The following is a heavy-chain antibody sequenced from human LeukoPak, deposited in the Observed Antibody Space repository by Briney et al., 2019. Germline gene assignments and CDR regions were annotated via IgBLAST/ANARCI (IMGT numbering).Heavy chain of an antibody. J-gene: IGHJ5*02. D-gene: IGHD5-18*01. V-gene: IGHV4-39*01. CDR1: GGSINSSNYY. CDR2: IYYSGST. Sequence: SETLSLTCTVSGGSINSSNYYWGWIRQPPGKGLEWIGNIYYSGSTYYNPSLKSRVTISVDTSKNQFSLKLSSVTAADTAVYYCARLGYSYGFNWFDPWGQGTLVTVSS. CDR3: ARLGYSYGFNWFDP.